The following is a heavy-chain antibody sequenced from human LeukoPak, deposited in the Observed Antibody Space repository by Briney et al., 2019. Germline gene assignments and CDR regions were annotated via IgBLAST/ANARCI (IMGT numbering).Heavy chain of an antibody. Sequence: GGSLRLSCAASGFTFSSYSMNWVRQAPGKGLEWVANIKQDGSEKYYVDSVKGRFTISRDNAKNSLYLQMNSLRAEDTAVYYCARITVDYGSGGYSPYYDYWGQGTLVTVSS. CDR2: IKQDGSEK. V-gene: IGHV3-7*01. CDR3: ARITVDYGSGGYSPYYDY. CDR1: GFTFSSYS. J-gene: IGHJ4*02. D-gene: IGHD3-10*01.